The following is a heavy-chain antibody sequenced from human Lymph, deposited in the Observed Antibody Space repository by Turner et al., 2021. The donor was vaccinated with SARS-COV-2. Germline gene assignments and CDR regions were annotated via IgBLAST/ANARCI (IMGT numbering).Heavy chain of an antibody. V-gene: IGHV3-7*03. Sequence: EVQLVESGGGLVQPGASLRLSCAASGFTFSSYWMSWVRQAPGKGLEWVDNIKQDGSEKYYVDSVKGRFTISRDNAKNSLYLQMNSLRADDTAVYFCARVGVRFEWSDGYHYYYAMDVWGQGTTVTVSS. CDR1: GFTFSSYW. J-gene: IGHJ6*02. CDR3: ARVGVRFEWSDGYHYYYAMDV. D-gene: IGHD3-3*01. CDR2: IKQDGSEK.